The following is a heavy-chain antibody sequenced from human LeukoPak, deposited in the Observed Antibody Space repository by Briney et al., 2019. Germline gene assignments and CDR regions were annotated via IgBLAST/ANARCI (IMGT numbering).Heavy chain of an antibody. CDR2: IKQDGSEK. CDR1: GFTFSSYW. V-gene: IGHV3-7*01. J-gene: IGHJ5*02. D-gene: IGHD3-10*01. CDR3: ARDQTPHGRYYYGSGSDAWFDP. Sequence: PGGSLRLSCAASGFTFSSYWMSWVRQAPGKGLEWVANIKQDGSEKYYVDSVKGRFTISRDNAKNSLYLQMNSLRAEDTAVYYCARDQTPHGRYYYGSGSDAWFDPWGQGTLVTVSS.